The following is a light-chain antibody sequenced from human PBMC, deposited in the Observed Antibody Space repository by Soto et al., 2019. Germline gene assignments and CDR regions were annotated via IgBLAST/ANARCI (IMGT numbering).Light chain of an antibody. CDR3: QQSYSTPYT. Sequence: DIQMTQSPSSLSASVGARVTITCRASQSLSSYLNWYQQKPGKAPKLLISAASSLQSGVPSRFSGSGSGTDVTLSISSLQPEDCAPYYCQQSYSTPYTFGQGTKLEIK. CDR1: QSLSSY. J-gene: IGKJ2*01. V-gene: IGKV1-39*01. CDR2: AAS.